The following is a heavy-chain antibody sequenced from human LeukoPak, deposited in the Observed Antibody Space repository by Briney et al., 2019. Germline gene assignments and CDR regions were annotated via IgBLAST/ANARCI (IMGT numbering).Heavy chain of an antibody. CDR2: IYYSGST. D-gene: IGHD3-10*01. V-gene: IGHV4-59*05. J-gene: IGHJ4*02. CDR3: ARQGWFGELLSPLDY. CDR1: GVSVASHY. Sequence: SQTLSLTCTASGVSVASHYWTWIRQPAGKGLEWIGSIYYSGSTYYNPSLKSRVTISVDTSKNQFSLKLSSVTASDTAVYYCARQGWFGELLSPLDYWGQGTLVTVSS.